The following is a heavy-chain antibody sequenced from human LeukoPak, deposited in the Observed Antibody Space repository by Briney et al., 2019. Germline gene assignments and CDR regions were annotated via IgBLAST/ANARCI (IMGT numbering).Heavy chain of an antibody. Sequence: PGESLKISCKGSGYSFTSYWISWVRQMPGKGLEWMGRIDPSDSYTNYSPSFQGHVTISANKSISTAYLQWSSLKASDTAMYYCARRAPDYDILTGYGVDYFDYWGQGTLVTVSS. CDR1: GYSFTSYW. V-gene: IGHV5-10-1*01. D-gene: IGHD3-9*01. J-gene: IGHJ4*02. CDR3: ARRAPDYDILTGYGVDYFDY. CDR2: IDPSDSYT.